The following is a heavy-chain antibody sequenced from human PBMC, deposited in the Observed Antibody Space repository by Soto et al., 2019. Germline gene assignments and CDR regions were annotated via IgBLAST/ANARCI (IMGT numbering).Heavy chain of an antibody. D-gene: IGHD3-3*01. CDR3: AYERLENYYYYYIDV. CDR2: IIPILGIA. Sequence: QVQLVQSGAEVKKPGSSVKVSCKASGGTFSSYTISWVRQAPGQGLEWMGSIIPILGIANYAQKFQGRVTITADKSTSTAYMELSSLRSEDTAVYYCAYERLENYYYYYIDVWVKGTTVTVSS. J-gene: IGHJ6*03. CDR1: GGTFSSYT. V-gene: IGHV1-69*02.